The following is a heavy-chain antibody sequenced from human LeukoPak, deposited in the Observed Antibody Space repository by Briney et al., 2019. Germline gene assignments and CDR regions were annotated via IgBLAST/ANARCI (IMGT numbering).Heavy chain of an antibody. Sequence: GGSLRLSCAASGFTFSGSAMHWVRQASGKGLEWVGRIRSKANSYATAYAASVKGRFTISRDDSKNTAYLQMNSLKTEDTAVYYCTRVRSPTCYSLGDWGQGTLVTVSS. CDR2: IRSKANSYAT. J-gene: IGHJ4*02. D-gene: IGHD2-21*01. CDR1: GFTFSGSA. CDR3: TRVRSPTCYSLGD. V-gene: IGHV3-73*01.